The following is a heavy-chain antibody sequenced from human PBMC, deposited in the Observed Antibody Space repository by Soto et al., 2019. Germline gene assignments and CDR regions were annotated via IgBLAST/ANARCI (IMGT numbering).Heavy chain of an antibody. Sequence: GGSLRLSCEAPGFTFSDAWMSWVRQPPGKGLDWVGRIKSKSDGGTTEYAAPVRGRFTISRDDSKNTLYLQMNSLKTEDTAVYYCTTDLWRIAVVVGSTGYFNPWGQGTPVTVSS. CDR2: IKSKSDGGTT. V-gene: IGHV3-15*01. CDR1: GFTFSDAW. CDR3: TTDLWRIAVVVGSTGYFNP. J-gene: IGHJ5*02. D-gene: IGHD2-15*01.